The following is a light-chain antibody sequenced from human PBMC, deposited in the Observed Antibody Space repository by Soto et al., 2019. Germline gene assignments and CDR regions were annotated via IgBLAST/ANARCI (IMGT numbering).Light chain of an antibody. Sequence: IVLTQSPATRSVSPGERATLSCRASQSISSNLAWYQQKPGQAPRLLIYGASTRATGIPARFSGSGSGTEFTLTISSLQSEDSAVYYCQQYNNWPPWTFGQGTKVEIK. J-gene: IGKJ1*01. CDR3: QQYNNWPPWT. CDR2: GAS. V-gene: IGKV3-15*01. CDR1: QSISSN.